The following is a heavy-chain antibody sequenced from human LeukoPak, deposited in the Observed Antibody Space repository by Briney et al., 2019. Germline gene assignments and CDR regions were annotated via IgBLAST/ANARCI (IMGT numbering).Heavy chain of an antibody. CDR1: GFTFSSYA. V-gene: IGHV3-23*01. CDR3: AKVYSSSSYYYGMDV. CDR2: ISGSGGST. J-gene: IGHJ6*02. Sequence: GGSLSLSCAASGFTFSSYAMSWVRQAPGKGLEWVSAISGSGGSTYYADSVKGRFTISRDNSKNTLYLQMNSLRAEDTAVYYCAKVYSSSSYYYGMDVWGQGTTVTVSS. D-gene: IGHD6-6*01.